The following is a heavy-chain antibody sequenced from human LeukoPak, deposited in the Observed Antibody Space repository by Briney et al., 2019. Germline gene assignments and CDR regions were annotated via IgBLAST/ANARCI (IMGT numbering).Heavy chain of an antibody. V-gene: IGHV1-2*02. J-gene: IGHJ4*02. CDR3: ARVIPRKQLVLSY. D-gene: IGHD6-6*01. CDR1: GYTFTGYY. CDR2: INPNSGGT. Sequence: ASVKVSCKASGYTFTGYYMHWVRQAPGQGLEWMGWINPNSGGTNYAQKFQGRVTMTRDTSISTAYMELSRLRSDDTAVYYCARVIPRKQLVLSYWGQGTLVTVSS.